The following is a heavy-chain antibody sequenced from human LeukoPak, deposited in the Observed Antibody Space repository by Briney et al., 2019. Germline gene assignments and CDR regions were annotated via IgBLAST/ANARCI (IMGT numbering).Heavy chain of an antibody. CDR3: ARDQGSGMRWFDP. Sequence: KTSETLSLTCTVSGGSITSAGYYWHWIRQLPGKGLEWIGYIYYSGSTYYNPSLKSQVTISVDTSKNLFSLKLSSVTAADTAVYYCARDQGSGMRWFDPWGQGTLVTVSS. D-gene: IGHD3-10*01. J-gene: IGHJ5*02. CDR1: GGSITSAGYY. CDR2: IYYSGST. V-gene: IGHV4-31*01.